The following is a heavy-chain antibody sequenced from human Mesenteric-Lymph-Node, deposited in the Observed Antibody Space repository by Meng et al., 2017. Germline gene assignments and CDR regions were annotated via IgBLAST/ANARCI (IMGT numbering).Heavy chain of an antibody. CDR3: AREVGYYGSGSYHYYGMDV. CDR2: MNPNSGNT. CDR1: GYTFTSYD. V-gene: IGHV1-8*01. D-gene: IGHD3-10*01. J-gene: IGHJ6*02. Sequence: ASVKVSCKASGYTFTSYDINWVRQATGQGLEWMGWMNPNSGNTGYAQKFQGRVTMTTDTSTSTAYMELRSLRSDDTAVYYCAREVGYYGSGSYHYYGMDVWGQGTTVTVSS.